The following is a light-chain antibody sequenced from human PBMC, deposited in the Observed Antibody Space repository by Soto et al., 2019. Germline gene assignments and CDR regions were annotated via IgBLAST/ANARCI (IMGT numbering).Light chain of an antibody. V-gene: IGLV2-14*03. Sequence: QSVLTQPASVSGSPGQSIAISCTGTSSDVGAYNYVCWYQQHPGKAPKLMIYDVSNRPSGISDRFSGSKSGNTASLTISGLQDEDEADYYCSSYTTSTTDVFGTGTKLTVL. CDR2: DVS. J-gene: IGLJ1*01. CDR1: SSDVGAYNY. CDR3: SSYTTSTTDV.